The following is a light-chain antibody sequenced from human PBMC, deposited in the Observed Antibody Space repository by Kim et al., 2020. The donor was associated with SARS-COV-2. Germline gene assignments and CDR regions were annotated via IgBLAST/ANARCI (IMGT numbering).Light chain of an antibody. Sequence: QSVVTQPASVSGSPGQSITISCTGTSSDVGSYNLVSWYQQHPGKAPKLMIYEVSKRPSGVSNRFSGSKSGNTASLIISGLQAEDEADYYCCSYAGSSTLVFGGGTQLTVL. V-gene: IGLV2-23*02. CDR3: CSYAGSSTLV. CDR1: SSDVGSYNL. CDR2: EVS. J-gene: IGLJ2*01.